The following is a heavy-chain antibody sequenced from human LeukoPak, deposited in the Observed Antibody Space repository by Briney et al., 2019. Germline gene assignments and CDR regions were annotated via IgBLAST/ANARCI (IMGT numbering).Heavy chain of an antibody. D-gene: IGHD3-3*01. J-gene: IGHJ4*02. V-gene: IGHV5-51*01. CDR1: GYKFTNYW. Sequence: GESLKISCKGSGYKFTNYWIGWVRQMPGKGLEWMAIIFPGDSDTRYSPSFRDQVTISANKSITTAYLQWSSLKASDTAMYYCARHEDYDFWSGLGNWGQGTLVTVSS. CDR2: IFPGDSDT. CDR3: ARHEDYDFWSGLGN.